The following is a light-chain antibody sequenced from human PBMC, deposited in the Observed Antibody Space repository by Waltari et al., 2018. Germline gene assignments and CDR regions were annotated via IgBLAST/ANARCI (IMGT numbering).Light chain of an antibody. CDR3: LLSFYDIRA. Sequence: QAEVTQEPSLTVSPGGTVTLTCGSSTGAVTSTHHPYWFLQKPGQVPRTLIYDTDHKHSWTPARFSVSLLGGKAALTLSGGQPEDEAVYYCLLSFYDIRAFGGGTKLTVL. J-gene: IGLJ3*02. CDR2: DTD. CDR1: TGAVTSTHH. V-gene: IGLV7-46*01.